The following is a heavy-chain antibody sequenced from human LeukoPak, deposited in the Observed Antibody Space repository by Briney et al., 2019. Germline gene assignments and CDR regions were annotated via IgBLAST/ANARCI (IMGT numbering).Heavy chain of an antibody. CDR1: GFTFSSYA. J-gene: IGHJ4*02. Sequence: PGGSLRLSCAASGFTFSSYAMHWVRQAPGKGLEWVAVISYDGSNKYYADSVKGRFTISRDNAKNSLYLQMNSLRAEDTAICYCTRVGYIDEGIDYWGQGTLVTVSS. V-gene: IGHV3-30-3*01. D-gene: IGHD5-24*01. CDR3: TRVGYIDEGIDY. CDR2: ISYDGSNK.